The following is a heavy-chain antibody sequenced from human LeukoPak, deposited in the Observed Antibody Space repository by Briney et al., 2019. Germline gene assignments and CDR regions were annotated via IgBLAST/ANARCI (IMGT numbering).Heavy chain of an antibody. CDR1: GFTVSSNY. D-gene: IGHD2-15*01. Sequence: PGGSLRLSCAASGFTVSSNYMSWVRQAPGKGLEWVSVIYAGGSTYYADSVKGRFTISRDNSKNTLYLQMNSLRAEDTAVYYCASTQRGDYFDYWGQGILVTVSS. CDR3: ASTQRGDYFDY. CDR2: IYAGGST. J-gene: IGHJ4*02. V-gene: IGHV3-66*01.